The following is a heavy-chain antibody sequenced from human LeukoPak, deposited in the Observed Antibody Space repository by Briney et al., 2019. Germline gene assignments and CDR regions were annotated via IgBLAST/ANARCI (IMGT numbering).Heavy chain of an antibody. CDR2: ISSSSSYI. Sequence: GGSLRLSCAASGFTFSSYSMNWVRQAPGKGLEWVSSISSSSSYIYYADSVKGRFTISRDNAKNSLYLQMNSLRAEDTAVYYCARAANYYDAYYMDVWGKGTTVTVS. V-gene: IGHV3-21*01. J-gene: IGHJ6*03. CDR3: ARAANYYDAYYMDV. D-gene: IGHD3-22*01. CDR1: GFTFSSYS.